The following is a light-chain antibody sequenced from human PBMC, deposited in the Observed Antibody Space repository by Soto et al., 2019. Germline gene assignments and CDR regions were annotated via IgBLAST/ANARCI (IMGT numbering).Light chain of an antibody. CDR2: EAS. V-gene: IGLV2-23*01. J-gene: IGLJ1*01. Sequence: QSALTQPASVSGSPGQSITISCTGTSSDVGSRNLVSCYQQYPGIAPKLIIFEASQRPSGVSNRFSGSKSGSTASLTISGLQAEDEADYYCCSHAGGSTYAFGTGTKVTVL. CDR3: CSHAGGSTYA. CDR1: SSDVGSRNL.